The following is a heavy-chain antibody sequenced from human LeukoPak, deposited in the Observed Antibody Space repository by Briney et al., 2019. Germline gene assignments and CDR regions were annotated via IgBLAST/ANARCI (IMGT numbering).Heavy chain of an antibody. J-gene: IGHJ4*02. CDR1: EFTLSGYW. V-gene: IGHV3-74*01. CDR2: ISPDGSTT. CDR3: ARASANNYGLFDY. D-gene: IGHD5-18*01. Sequence: GGSLRLSCAASEFTLSGYWMHWVRQAPGKRLVWVSRISPDGSTTNYADSVRGRFTISRDNAKNTLYLQMSSLRADDTAVYYCARASANNYGLFDYWGQGTLVTVSS.